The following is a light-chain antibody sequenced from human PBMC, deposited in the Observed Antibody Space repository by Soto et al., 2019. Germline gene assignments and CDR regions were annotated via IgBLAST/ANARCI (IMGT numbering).Light chain of an antibody. J-gene: IGKJ5*01. Sequence: EIVLTQSPGTLSLSPGERATLSCGASQSISCRYLAWNQQKPGQAPRLLIYGASSRATDIQDRFSGSGSGADFSLTISRLEPEDFAVYYCQQYGTSITFGQGTRLEIK. CDR2: GAS. CDR1: QSISCRY. CDR3: QQYGTSIT. V-gene: IGKV3-20*01.